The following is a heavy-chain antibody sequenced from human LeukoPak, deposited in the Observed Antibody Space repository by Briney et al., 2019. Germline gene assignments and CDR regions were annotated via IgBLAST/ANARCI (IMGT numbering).Heavy chain of an antibody. V-gene: IGHV3-74*01. CDR3: ASLDY. J-gene: IGHJ4*02. Sequence: SGGSLRLSCAASGFTFSIYWVHWVRQAPGEGLVWVSSINSDGSSTSYADSVKGRFTISRDNAKNTLYLQMNTLRAEDTAVYYCASLDYWGQGTPVTVSS. CDR1: GFTFSIYW. CDR2: INSDGSST.